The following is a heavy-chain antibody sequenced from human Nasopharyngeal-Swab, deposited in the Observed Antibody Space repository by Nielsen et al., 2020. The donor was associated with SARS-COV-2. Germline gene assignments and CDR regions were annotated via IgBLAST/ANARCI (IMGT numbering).Heavy chain of an antibody. CDR3: AKGGHGDRLDFDY. CDR2: ISYDGSNK. J-gene: IGHJ4*02. CDR1: GFTFSSYG. D-gene: IGHD4-17*01. Sequence: GESLKISCAASGFTFSSYGMHWVRQAPGKGLEWVALISYDGSNKYYADSVKGRFTISRDNSKNTLYLQMNSLRAEDTAVYYCAKGGHGDRLDFDYWGQGTLVTVPS. V-gene: IGHV3-30*18.